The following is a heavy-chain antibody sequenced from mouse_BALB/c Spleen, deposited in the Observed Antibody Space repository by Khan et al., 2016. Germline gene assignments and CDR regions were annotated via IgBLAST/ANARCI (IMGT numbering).Heavy chain of an antibody. Sequence: EVQLQESGGGLVQPGGSLKLSCAASGFDFSRYWLRWVRQAPGKGLEWIGEITPDSSTINYTQSLKDKFTISSDNAKNTTYMQLSKVRSEDTALSYCARRDYRSRAWFAYWGQGTLVTVSA. CDR1: GFDFSRYW. V-gene: IGHV4-1*02. CDR3: ARRDYRSRAWFAY. CDR2: ITPDSSTI. J-gene: IGHJ3*01. D-gene: IGHD1-1*01.